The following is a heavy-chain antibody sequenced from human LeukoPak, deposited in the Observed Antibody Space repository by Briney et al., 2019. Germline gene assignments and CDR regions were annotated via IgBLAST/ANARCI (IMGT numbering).Heavy chain of an antibody. CDR1: GFTFSSYG. D-gene: IGHD3-16*02. J-gene: IGHJ4*02. Sequence: GGSLRLSCAASGFTFSSYGMHWVRQAPGKGLEWVVFIRYDGSNKYYADSVKGRFTISRDNSKNTLYLQMNSLRAEDTAVYYCAKDIGDYFDYWGQGTLVTVSS. V-gene: IGHV3-30*02. CDR2: IRYDGSNK. CDR3: AKDIGDYFDY.